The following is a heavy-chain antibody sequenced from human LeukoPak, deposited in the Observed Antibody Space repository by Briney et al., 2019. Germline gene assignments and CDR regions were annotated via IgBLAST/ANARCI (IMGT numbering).Heavy chain of an antibody. CDR3: ARGWHRRAVLPRPFDY. D-gene: IGHD3-10*01. J-gene: IGHJ4*02. V-gene: IGHV3-7*04. CDR1: GFTFSSYW. Sequence: PGGSLRLSCAASGFTFSSYWMSWVRQAPGKGLEWVANIKQDGSEKYYVDSVKGRFTISRDNAKNSLYLQMNSLRAEDTAVYYCARGWHRRAVLPRPFDYWGQGTLVTVSS. CDR2: IKQDGSEK.